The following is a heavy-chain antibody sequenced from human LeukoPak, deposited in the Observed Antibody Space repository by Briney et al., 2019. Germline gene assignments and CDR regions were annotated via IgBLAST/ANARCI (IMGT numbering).Heavy chain of an antibody. J-gene: IGHJ5*02. CDR2: IKQDGSEK. V-gene: IGHV3-7*01. Sequence: PGGSLRLSCAASGFTFSSYWMSWVRQAPGKGLEWVANIKQDGSEKYYVDSVKGRFTISRDNAKNSLYLQMNSLRAEDTAVYYCATLMTTVPNWFDPWGQGTLVTVSS. CDR1: GFTFSSYW. D-gene: IGHD4-11*01. CDR3: ATLMTTVPNWFDP.